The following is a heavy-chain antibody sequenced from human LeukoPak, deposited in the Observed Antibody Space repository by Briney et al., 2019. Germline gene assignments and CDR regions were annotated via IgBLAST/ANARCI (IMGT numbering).Heavy chain of an antibody. CDR2: ISSSGSYI. J-gene: IGHJ4*02. D-gene: IGHD2-8*01. V-gene: IGHV3-21*04. Sequence: GGSLRLSCAASGFTFSSYNMNWVRQAPGKGLEWVSSISSSGSYIYYADSVEGRFTISRDNAKNSLYLQMNSLRAEDTALYYCAKSGIVLMVYATYLDYWGQGTLVTVSS. CDR1: GFTFSSYN. CDR3: AKSGIVLMVYATYLDY.